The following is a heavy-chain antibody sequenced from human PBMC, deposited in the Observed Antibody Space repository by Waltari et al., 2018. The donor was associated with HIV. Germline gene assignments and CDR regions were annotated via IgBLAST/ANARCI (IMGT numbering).Heavy chain of an antibody. Sequence: QVQLQESGPGLVKPSQTLSPTCTVSGGSISRGMYSWSWIRQPAGKGLEWIGRVYTSGTTNYNPSLKSRVTISVDTSKNQISLKMRSVTAADTAVYYCARVSLAGWFDPWGQGTLVTVSS. CDR2: VYTSGTT. V-gene: IGHV4-61*02. CDR1: GGSISRGMYS. D-gene: IGHD6-19*01. CDR3: ARVSLAGWFDP. J-gene: IGHJ5*02.